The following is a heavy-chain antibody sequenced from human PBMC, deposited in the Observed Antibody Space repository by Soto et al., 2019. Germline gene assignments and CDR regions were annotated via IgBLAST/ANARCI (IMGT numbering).Heavy chain of an antibody. D-gene: IGHD4-17*01. CDR3: ASFLATVTRGHYGMDV. J-gene: IGHJ6*02. CDR1: GYTFTSYG. CDR2: ISAYNGNT. V-gene: IGHV1-18*01. Sequence: ASVKVSCKASGYTFTSYGISWVRQAPGQGLEWMGWISAYNGNTNYAQKLQGRVTMTTDTSTSTAYMELGSLRSDDTAVYYCASFLATVTRGHYGMDVWGQGTTVTVSS.